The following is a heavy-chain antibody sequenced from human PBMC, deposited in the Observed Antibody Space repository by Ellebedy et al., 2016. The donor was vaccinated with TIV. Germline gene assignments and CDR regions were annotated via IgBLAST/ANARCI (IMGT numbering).Heavy chain of an antibody. D-gene: IGHD3-10*01. CDR3: ARDLGIDGSGIACDY. CDR1: GYTFTGYY. CDR2: INPNSGGT. V-gene: IGHV1-2*04. Sequence: ASVKVSCXASGYTFTGYYMHWVRQAPGQGLEWMGWINPNSGGTNYAQKFQGWVTMTRDTSISTAYMELSRLRSDDTAVYYCARDLGIDGSGIACDYWGQGTLVTVSS. J-gene: IGHJ4*02.